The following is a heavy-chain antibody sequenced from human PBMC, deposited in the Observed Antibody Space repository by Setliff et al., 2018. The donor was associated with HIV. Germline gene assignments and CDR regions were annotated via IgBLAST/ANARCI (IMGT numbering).Heavy chain of an antibody. CDR3: ARQDIPTGYYLFDY. CDR1: GYKFTGHH. D-gene: IGHD3-9*01. J-gene: IGHJ4*02. V-gene: IGHV1-2*06. CDR2: INPNMGDT. Sequence: ASVKVSCKASGYKFTGHHIQWMRQAPGQGLEWMGRINPNMGDTQYAQKFQGRIVMTRDTSINTVYLELSSLTSDDTALYYCARQDIPTGYYLFDYWGQGTQVTVSS.